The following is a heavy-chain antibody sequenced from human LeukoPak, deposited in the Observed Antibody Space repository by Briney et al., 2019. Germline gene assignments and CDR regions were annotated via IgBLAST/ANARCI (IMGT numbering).Heavy chain of an antibody. CDR1: GYSFTSYW. J-gene: IGHJ4*02. CDR3: ARLQFSYSSGWYYFDY. V-gene: IGHV5-51*01. Sequence: GESLKISCKGSGYSFTSYWIGWVRQMLGKGLEWMGIIYPGDSDTRYSPSFQGQVTISADKSISTAYLQWSSLKASDTAMYYCARLQFSYSSGWYYFDYWGQGTLVTVSS. CDR2: IYPGDSDT. D-gene: IGHD6-19*01.